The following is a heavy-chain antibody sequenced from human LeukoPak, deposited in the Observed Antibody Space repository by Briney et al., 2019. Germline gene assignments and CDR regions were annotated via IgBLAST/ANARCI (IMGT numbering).Heavy chain of an antibody. CDR2: ISGSGGST. J-gene: IGHJ4*02. Sequence: GGSLSSSCPAPGSTFSSYAMSWVGQAPGKGLEWVSAISGSGGSTYYADSVKGRFTISRDNSKNTLYLQMNSLRAEDTAVYYCARVVAAAGTRWGQGTLVTVSS. CDR1: GSTFSSYA. CDR3: ARVVAAAGTR. D-gene: IGHD6-13*01. V-gene: IGHV3-23*01.